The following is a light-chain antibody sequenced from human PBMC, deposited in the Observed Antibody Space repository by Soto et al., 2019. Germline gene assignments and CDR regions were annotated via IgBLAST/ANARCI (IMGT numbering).Light chain of an antibody. V-gene: IGLV1-47*01. CDR1: SSNIGTNY. CDR2: RND. J-gene: IGLJ1*01. CDR3: FSSTTKISRHV. Sequence: QSVLTQPPSASATPGQRVTISCSGSSSNIGTNYVYWYQHLPGTAPKLLIYRNDQRPSGVPDRFSGSMSGTAASLAIGGLRSEDEADYYCFSSTTKISRHVLGTGTKLTVL.